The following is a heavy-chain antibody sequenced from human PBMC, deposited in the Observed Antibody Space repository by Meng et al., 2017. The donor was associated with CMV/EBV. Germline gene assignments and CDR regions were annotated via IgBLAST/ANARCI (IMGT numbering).Heavy chain of an antibody. CDR1: GFTFSSYA. Sequence: GGSLRLSCAASGFTFSSYAMSWVRQAPGKGLEWVSAISGSGGSTYYADSVEGRFTISRDNSKNTLYLQMNSLRAEDTAVYYCASKFWSGFYYYGMDVWGQGTTVTVSS. CDR3: ASKFWSGFYYYGMDV. D-gene: IGHD3-3*01. CDR2: ISGSGGST. V-gene: IGHV3-23*01. J-gene: IGHJ6*02.